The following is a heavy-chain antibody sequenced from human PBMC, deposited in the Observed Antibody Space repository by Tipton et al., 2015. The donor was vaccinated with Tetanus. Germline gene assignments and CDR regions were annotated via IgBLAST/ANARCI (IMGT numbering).Heavy chain of an antibody. CDR2: IYYGGST. J-gene: IGHJ4*02. Sequence: TLSLTCTVSGGSISSYYWSWIRQHPGKGLEWIGYIYYGGSTYYNPSLKSRVTISVDTSKNQFSLKLSSVTAADTAVYYCARAPSDFWSGYSCFDYWGQGTLVTVSS. D-gene: IGHD3-3*01. CDR3: ARAPSDFWSGYSCFDY. CDR1: GGSISSYY. V-gene: IGHV4-31*03.